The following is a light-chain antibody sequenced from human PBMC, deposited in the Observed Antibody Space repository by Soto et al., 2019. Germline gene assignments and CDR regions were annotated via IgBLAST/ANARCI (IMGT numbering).Light chain of an antibody. V-gene: IGKV3-20*01. Sequence: EIVLMQSPGTLSLSPGERATFSCKASQSVSRDYLAWYQQKPDQAPRLRIYGASNRATGIPDRFIGSGSATDFTLTISRVEPEDFAVYFCQQHGSSPYTFGQGTKLEIK. CDR1: QSVSRDY. CDR3: QQHGSSPYT. CDR2: GAS. J-gene: IGKJ2*01.